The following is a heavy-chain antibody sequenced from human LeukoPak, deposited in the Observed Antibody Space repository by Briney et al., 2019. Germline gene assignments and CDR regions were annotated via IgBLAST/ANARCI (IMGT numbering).Heavy chain of an antibody. CDR2: IYTSGST. D-gene: IGHD4-23*01. Sequence: PSETLSLTCTVSGGSISSYYWSWIRQPAGKGLEWIGRIYTSGSTNYNPSLKSRVTMSVDTSKNQFSLKLSSVTAADTAVYYCARDAVVTPWPYYYYYMDVWGKGTTVTVSS. CDR1: GGSISSYY. J-gene: IGHJ6*03. V-gene: IGHV4-4*07. CDR3: ARDAVVTPWPYYYYYMDV.